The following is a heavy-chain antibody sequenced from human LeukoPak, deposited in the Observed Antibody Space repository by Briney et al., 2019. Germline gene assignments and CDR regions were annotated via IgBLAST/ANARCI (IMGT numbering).Heavy chain of an antibody. CDR1: GYTSTGYY. V-gene: IGHV1-2*02. J-gene: IGHJ3*02. Sequence: GASVKVSCKASGYTSTGYYMHWVRQAPGQGLEWMGWINPNSGGTNYAQKFQGRVTMTRDTSISTAYMELSRLRSDDTAVYYCARGYYYGSGSYYARNPGPWDAFDIWGQGTMVTVSS. CDR2: INPNSGGT. CDR3: ARGYYYGSGSYYARNPGPWDAFDI. D-gene: IGHD3-10*01.